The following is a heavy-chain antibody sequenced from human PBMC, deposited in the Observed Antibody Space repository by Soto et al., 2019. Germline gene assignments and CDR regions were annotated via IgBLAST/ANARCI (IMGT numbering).Heavy chain of an antibody. J-gene: IGHJ6*01. V-gene: IGHV3-30*18. CDR2: ISFDGNNK. D-gene: IGHD6-25*01. Sequence: QVQLVESGGGVVQPGRSLRLSCAASGFTFSSYGMHWVRQAAGKGLEWVAVISFDGNNKYYADSVKGRFTISIDNSKNTLYLQMNCLRAEDTAVYYCAKDRRPNYYYGMDVWGQGTTVTVSS. CDR3: AKDRRPNYYYGMDV. CDR1: GFTFSSYG.